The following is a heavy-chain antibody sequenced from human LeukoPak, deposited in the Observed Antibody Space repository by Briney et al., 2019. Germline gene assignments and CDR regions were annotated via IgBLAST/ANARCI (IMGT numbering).Heavy chain of an antibody. CDR1: GFTFTYYA. V-gene: IGHV3-33*08. Sequence: SGGSLRLSCAASGFTFTYYAMNWVRQAPGKGLEWVAVIWYDGSNKYYADSVKGRFTISRDNSKNTLYLQMNSLRAEDTAVYYCARVHGSSWHHYFDYWGQGTLVTVSS. CDR3: ARVHGSSWHHYFDY. J-gene: IGHJ4*02. D-gene: IGHD6-13*01. CDR2: IWYDGSNK.